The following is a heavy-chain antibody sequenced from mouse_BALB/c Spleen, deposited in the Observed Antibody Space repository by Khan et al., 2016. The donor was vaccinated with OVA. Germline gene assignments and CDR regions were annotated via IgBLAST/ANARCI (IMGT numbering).Heavy chain of an antibody. Sequence: QIQLVQSGPELKKPGETVQISCKASGFTFTNYGMNWVKQAPGKGLKWMGWINTYTGEPTFADDFKGRFAFSLETSASTAYLQLNSLKNEDTATYFGARVGYNGTMDCWGQGTSVTVSS. CDR3: ARVGYNGTMDC. J-gene: IGHJ4*01. V-gene: IGHV9-3-1*01. D-gene: IGHD2-14*01. CDR2: INTYTGEP. CDR1: GFTFTNYG.